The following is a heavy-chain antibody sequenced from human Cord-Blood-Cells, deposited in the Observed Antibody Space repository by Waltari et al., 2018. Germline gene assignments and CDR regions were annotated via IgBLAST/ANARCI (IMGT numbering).Heavy chain of an antibody. CDR3: ASAWIQLWFDY. CDR2: IYHSGST. CDR1: GYSISSGYY. Sequence: QVQLQESGPGLVKPSETLSLTCTVSGYSISSGYYWGWIRQPPGKGLEWIGSIYHSGSTYYTPSLKSRVTISVDTSKNQFSLKLSSVTAADTAVYYCASAWIQLWFDYWGQGTLVTVSS. J-gene: IGHJ4*02. D-gene: IGHD5-18*01. V-gene: IGHV4-38-2*02.